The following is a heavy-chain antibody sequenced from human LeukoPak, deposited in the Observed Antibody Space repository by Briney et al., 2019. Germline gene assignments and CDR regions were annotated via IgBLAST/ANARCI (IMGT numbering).Heavy chain of an antibody. CDR1: GYTFTGYY. CDR2: INPHSGGT. CDR3: ARDIGSSSWYLDY. D-gene: IGHD6-13*01. Sequence: GASVKVSCKASGYTFTGYYMHWVRQAPGQGLEWMGRINPHSGGTNYAQKFQGRVTMTRDTSISTAYMELSRLRSDDTAVYYCARDIGSSSWYLDYWGQGTLVTVSS. J-gene: IGHJ4*02. V-gene: IGHV1-2*06.